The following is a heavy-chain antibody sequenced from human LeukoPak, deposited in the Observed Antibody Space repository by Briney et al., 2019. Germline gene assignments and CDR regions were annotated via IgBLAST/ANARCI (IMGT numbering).Heavy chain of an antibody. CDR1: GGSFSGYY. CDR2: INHSGST. J-gene: IGHJ4*02. CDR3: ARHYGNYYDSSGYVDY. D-gene: IGHD3-22*01. V-gene: IGHV4-34*01. Sequence: SETLSLTCAVYGGSFSGYYWSWIRQPPGKGLEWIGEINHSGSTYYNPSLKSRVTISVDTSKNQFSLKLSSVTAADTAVYYCARHYGNYYDSSGYVDYWGQGTLVTVSS.